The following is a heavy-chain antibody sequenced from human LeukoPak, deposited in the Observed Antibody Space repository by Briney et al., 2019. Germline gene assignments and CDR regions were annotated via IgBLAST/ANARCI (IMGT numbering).Heavy chain of an antibody. CDR1: GFTFSSYW. Sequence: WGSLRLSCAASGFTFSSYWMSWVRQAPGKGLEWVANIRQDGSEKYYVDSVKGRFTISRDNAKNSLYLQMNSLRAEDTAAYYCARDLWAPYGMDVWGQGTTVTVSS. J-gene: IGHJ6*02. D-gene: IGHD1-26*01. CDR2: IRQDGSEK. V-gene: IGHV3-7*01. CDR3: ARDLWAPYGMDV.